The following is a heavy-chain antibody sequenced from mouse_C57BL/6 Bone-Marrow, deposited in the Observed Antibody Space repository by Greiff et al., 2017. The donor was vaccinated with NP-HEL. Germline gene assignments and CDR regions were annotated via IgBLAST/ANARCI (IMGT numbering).Heavy chain of an antibody. J-gene: IGHJ1*03. CDR3: ATLLFDSWYFDV. CDR2: IYPGSGST. V-gene: IGHV1-55*01. CDR1: GYTFTSYW. D-gene: IGHD2-10*01. Sequence: VQLHQPGAELVKPGASVKMSCKASGYTFTSYWITWVKQRPGQGLEWIGDIYPGSGSTNYNEKFKSKATLTVDTSSSTAYMQLSSLTSEDSAVYYCATLLFDSWYFDVWGTGTTVTVSS.